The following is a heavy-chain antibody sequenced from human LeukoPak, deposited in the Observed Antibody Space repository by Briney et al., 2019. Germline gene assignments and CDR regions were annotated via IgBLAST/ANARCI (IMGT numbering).Heavy chain of an antibody. V-gene: IGHV4-59*01. Sequence: PSETLSLTCTVSGGSISSYYWSWIRQPPGGGLEWIGYIYYSGSTNYNPSLKRRVTISLDTSKSQFSLKLRSVTAAATAVYYCARSGLDSRYYFGMDVWGQGTTVTVSS. J-gene: IGHJ6*02. CDR1: GGSISSYY. CDR2: IYYSGST. CDR3: ARSGLDSRYYFGMDV. D-gene: IGHD5-12*01.